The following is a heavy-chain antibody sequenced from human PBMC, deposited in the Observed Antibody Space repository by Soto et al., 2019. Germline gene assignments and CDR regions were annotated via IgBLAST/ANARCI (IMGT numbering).Heavy chain of an antibody. CDR2: IYYSGST. V-gene: IGHV4-39*01. CDR1: GGSISSSSYY. D-gene: IGHD3-10*01. J-gene: IGHJ4*02. CDR3: ARLLWFGAGSVYFDY. Sequence: QLQLQESGPGLVKPSETLSLTCTVSGGSISSSSYYWGWIRQPPGKGLEWIGSIYYSGSTYYNPSLKSRVTISVDTSKNQFSLKLSSVTAADTAVYYCARLLWFGAGSVYFDYWGQGTLVTVSS.